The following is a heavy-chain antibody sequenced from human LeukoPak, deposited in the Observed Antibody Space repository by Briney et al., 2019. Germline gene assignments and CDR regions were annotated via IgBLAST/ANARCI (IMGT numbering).Heavy chain of an antibody. D-gene: IGHD3-10*01. Sequence: ASVKVSCKASGYTFTSYGISWVRQAPGQGLEWMGWISAYNGNTNYAQKLQGRVTMTTDTSTSTAYMELRSLRSDDTAVYYCARDPPYYYGSGSYYDAFDIWGQGTMVTVSS. CDR3: ARDPPYYYGSGSYYDAFDI. CDR2: ISAYNGNT. V-gene: IGHV1-18*01. J-gene: IGHJ3*02. CDR1: GYTFTSYG.